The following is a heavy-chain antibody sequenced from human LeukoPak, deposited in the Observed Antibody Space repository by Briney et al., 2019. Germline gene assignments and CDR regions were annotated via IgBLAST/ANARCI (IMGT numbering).Heavy chain of an antibody. D-gene: IGHD3-10*01. J-gene: IGHJ4*02. CDR2: INHSGST. V-gene: IGHV4-34*01. CDR1: GGSFGGYY. Sequence: SETLSLTCAVYGGSFGGYYWSWIRQPPGKGLEWIGEINHSGSTNYNPSLKSRVTISVDTSKNQFSLKLSSVTAADTAVYYCAREVNYAVRGVVDYWGQGTLVTVSS. CDR3: AREVNYAVRGVVDY.